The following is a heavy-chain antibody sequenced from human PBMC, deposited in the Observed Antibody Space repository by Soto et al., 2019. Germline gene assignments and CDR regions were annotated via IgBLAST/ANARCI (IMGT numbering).Heavy chain of an antibody. CDR2: VSTYTGKT. J-gene: IGHJ3*01. CDR1: GYTFHIYG. CDR3: ARDVYSGSGDAFDL. V-gene: IGHV1-18*01. D-gene: IGHD6-6*01. Sequence: ASVKVSCKTSGYTFHIYGITWVRQAPGRGLEWMGWVSTYTGKTDYAQSLQGRVTMTTDTSTGTAYLEVRSLRSDDTAVYFCARDVYSGSGDAFDLWGQGTMVTVSS.